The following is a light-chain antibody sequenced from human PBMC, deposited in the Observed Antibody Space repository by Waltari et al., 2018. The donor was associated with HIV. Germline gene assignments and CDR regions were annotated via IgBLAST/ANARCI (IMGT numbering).Light chain of an antibody. V-gene: IGKV3-20*01. Sequence: VLTQPPGTLSLSPGERAPLPCRASQAVSSSDLAWYQQKSGQSPRLLIYGASSRATGIPERFSGSGSGTDFTLTISRLEPEDFAVYYCQRHDFSFRTFGQGTKVEIK. CDR2: GAS. CDR1: QAVSSSD. CDR3: QRHDFSFRT. J-gene: IGKJ1*01.